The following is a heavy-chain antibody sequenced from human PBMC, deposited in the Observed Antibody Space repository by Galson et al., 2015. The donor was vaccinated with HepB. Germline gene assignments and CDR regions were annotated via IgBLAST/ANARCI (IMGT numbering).Heavy chain of an antibody. V-gene: IGHV1-69*02. CDR3: ARLGDSSGYYYGGDY. CDR1: GGTFSSYT. Sequence: QSGAEVKKPGESLKISCKASGGTFSSYTISWVRQAPGQGLEWMGRIIPILGIANYAQKFQGRVTITADKSTSTAYMELSSLRSEDTAVYYCARLGDSSGYYYGGDYWGQGTLVTVSS. J-gene: IGHJ4*02. CDR2: IIPILGIA. D-gene: IGHD3-22*01.